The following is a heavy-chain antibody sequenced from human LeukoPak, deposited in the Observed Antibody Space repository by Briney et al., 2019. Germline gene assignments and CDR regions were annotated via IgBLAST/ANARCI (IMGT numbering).Heavy chain of an antibody. Sequence: ASVKVSCKASGYSFTTYGITWIRQAPGQGLEWMGWISPYNGATEYAQNLQDRVSMTTGTSTNTAHIEVRSLKSDDTAVYYCARDSDWTVDYWGQGTLVTVSS. CDR3: ARDSDWTVDY. CDR1: GYSFTTYG. CDR2: ISPYNGAT. V-gene: IGHV1-18*01. D-gene: IGHD3-9*01. J-gene: IGHJ4*02.